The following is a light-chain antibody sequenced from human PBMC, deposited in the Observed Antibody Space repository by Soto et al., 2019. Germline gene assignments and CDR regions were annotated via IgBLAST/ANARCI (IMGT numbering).Light chain of an antibody. CDR1: QSVSSN. CDR3: QQYNNWPPIT. CDR2: GAS. J-gene: IGKJ3*01. V-gene: IGKV3-15*01. Sequence: EIVMTQSPATLSVSPGERATLSCRASQSVSSNLAWYQQKHGQAPRLLIYGASTRATGIPGRFSGSGSGTEFTLTISSLQSEDFAVYYCQQYNNWPPITFGPGTKVDIK.